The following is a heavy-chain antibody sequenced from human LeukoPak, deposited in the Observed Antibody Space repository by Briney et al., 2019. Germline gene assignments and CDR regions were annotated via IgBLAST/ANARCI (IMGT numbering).Heavy chain of an antibody. V-gene: IGHV1-18*04. CDR2: ISTYNGDT. J-gene: IGHJ5*01. CDR3: ARDPSNTSGWYTWFDF. CDR1: GYTFKNYG. D-gene: IGHD6-19*01. Sequence: GASVKVSCKASGYTFKNYGISWVRQAPGQGLEWMGWISTYNGDTKLAQKVQGRLTLTADASTSTAYMELRGLRSDDTAVYYCARDPSNTSGWYTWFDFWGQGTLVTVSS.